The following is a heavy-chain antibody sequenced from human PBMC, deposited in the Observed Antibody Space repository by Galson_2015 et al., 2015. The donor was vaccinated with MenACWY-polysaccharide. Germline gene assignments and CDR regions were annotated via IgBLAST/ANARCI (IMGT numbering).Heavy chain of an antibody. CDR1: GFTFSNSW. D-gene: IGHD4-23*01. Sequence: SLRLSCAASGFTFSNSWMSWVRQAPGKGLEWVASIKQDGTEKYYVDSAKGRFTISRDNPSNSLYLQMNSLRAEDTAVYYCARGGNYFEYWGQGTLVTVSS. J-gene: IGHJ4*02. V-gene: IGHV3-7*01. CDR2: IKQDGTEK. CDR3: ARGGNYFEY.